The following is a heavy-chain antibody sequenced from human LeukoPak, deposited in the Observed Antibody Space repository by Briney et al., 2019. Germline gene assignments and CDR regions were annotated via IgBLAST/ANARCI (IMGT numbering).Heavy chain of an antibody. Sequence: GGSLRLSCAASGFAFSTYAMHWVRQAPGKGLEWVAVISYDGSTEDYGDSVKGRFTISRDNSKNTLYLQMNSLRAEDTAVYYCATFLAIVTARDSLYFQHWGQGTLVTVSS. CDR1: GFAFSTYA. CDR2: ISYDGSTE. V-gene: IGHV3-30-3*01. J-gene: IGHJ1*01. CDR3: ATFLAIVTARDSLYFQH. D-gene: IGHD3-3*02.